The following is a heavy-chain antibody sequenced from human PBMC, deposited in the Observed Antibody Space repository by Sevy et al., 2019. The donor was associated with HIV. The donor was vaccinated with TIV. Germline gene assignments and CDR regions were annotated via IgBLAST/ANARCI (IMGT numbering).Heavy chain of an antibody. CDR2: ISGSGTRT. CDR1: GFCFDSYG. CDR3: AKGGGDHYDPDEIAYYFYYYNMDV. Sequence: GGSLRLSCAVSGFCFDSYGMTWVRQAPGKGLEWVSAISGSGTRTYYADSVKGRFIISRDNSKNTLDLQMNSLRAEDTAIYYCAKGGGDHYDPDEIAYYFYYYNMDVWGKGTTVTVSS. J-gene: IGHJ6*03. D-gene: IGHD3-22*01. V-gene: IGHV3-23*01.